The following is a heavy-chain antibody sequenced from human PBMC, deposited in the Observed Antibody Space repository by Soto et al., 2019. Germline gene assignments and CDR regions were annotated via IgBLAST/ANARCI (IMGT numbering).Heavy chain of an antibody. CDR1: GGSISEYF. J-gene: IGHJ4*02. CDR3: ARDGYDGSGSPYPDY. Sequence: PSEALSLPCSVSGGSISEYFWSWMQQSPGEGLEWIGYIYYLGSTDYNPSLKSRVTISVDTSKRQLSLRLTSVTAADTAVYYCARDGYDGSGSPYPDYWGPGTQVTVSS. CDR2: IYYLGST. V-gene: IGHV4-59*01. D-gene: IGHD3-10*01.